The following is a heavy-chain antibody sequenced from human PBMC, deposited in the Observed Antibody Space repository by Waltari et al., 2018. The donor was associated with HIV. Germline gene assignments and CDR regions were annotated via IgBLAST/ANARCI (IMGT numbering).Heavy chain of an antibody. V-gene: IGHV4-61*01. CDR3: ARRTREDIVVVVADYYYGMDV. J-gene: IGHJ6*02. CDR2: IYYMGST. D-gene: IGHD2-15*01. Sequence: QVQLQESGPGLVKPSETLSLTCTVSGGSVSSGSYYWSWIRQPPGKGLEWIGYIYYMGSTNYNPSLKSRVTISVDTSKNQFSLKLSSVTAADTAVYYCARRTREDIVVVVADYYYGMDVWGQGTTVTVSS. CDR1: GGSVSSGSYY.